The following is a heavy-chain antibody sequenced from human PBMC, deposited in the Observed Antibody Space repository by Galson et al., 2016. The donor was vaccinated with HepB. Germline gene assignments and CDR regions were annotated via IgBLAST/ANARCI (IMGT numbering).Heavy chain of an antibody. Sequence: SLRLSCAASGFTFSSYAMHWVRQAPGKGLKWVAVIWYDGSNKQFADSVKGRFTISRDNSKNTVYLQMNGLRAEDTAVYYCARGNSGAYSPFGMDVWGQGTTVTVSS. V-gene: IGHV3-33*01. D-gene: IGHD4-23*01. CDR3: ARGNSGAYSPFGMDV. CDR2: IWYDGSNK. J-gene: IGHJ6*02. CDR1: GFTFSSYA.